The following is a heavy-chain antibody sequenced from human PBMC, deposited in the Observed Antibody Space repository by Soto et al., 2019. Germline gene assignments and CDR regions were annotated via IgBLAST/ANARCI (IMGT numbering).Heavy chain of an antibody. CDR2: IDPSDSYT. CDR1: GYSFTSYW. J-gene: IGHJ4*02. CDR3: ATQGLLHQESDY. D-gene: IGHD3-22*01. Sequence: GESLKISCKGSGYSFTSYWISWVRQMPGKGLEWMGRIDPSDSYTNYSPSFQGHVTISADKSISTAYLQWSSLKASDTAMYYCATQGLLHQESDYWGQGTLVTVSS. V-gene: IGHV5-10-1*01.